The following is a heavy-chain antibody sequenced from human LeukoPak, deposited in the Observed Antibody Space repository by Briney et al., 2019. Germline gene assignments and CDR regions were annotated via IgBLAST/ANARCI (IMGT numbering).Heavy chain of an antibody. Sequence: SETLSLTCTVSGGSISSSSYYWGWIRQPPGKGLEWIGRIYSRGSADYNASLKSRVTMSVDTSKNQLSLKVISVTAADTAVYYCARSLWFGELSYYYYMDVWGKGTTVTISS. CDR2: IYSRGSA. CDR3: ARSLWFGELSYYYYMDV. CDR1: GGSISSSSYY. V-gene: IGHV4-39*07. D-gene: IGHD3-10*01. J-gene: IGHJ6*03.